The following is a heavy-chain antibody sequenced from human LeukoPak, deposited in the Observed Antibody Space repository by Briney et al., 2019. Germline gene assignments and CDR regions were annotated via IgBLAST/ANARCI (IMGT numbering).Heavy chain of an antibody. Sequence: GGSLRHSCAASGFSFSNYGMNWVRQAPGKGLEWVSGITGSGGSTYYAGSVKGRFTISRDNSKNTLYLQVNSLRAEDTAVYYCAKDDGLIMFSSWGQGTLVTVSS. D-gene: IGHD3-16*01. CDR2: ITGSGGST. J-gene: IGHJ5*02. V-gene: IGHV3-23*01. CDR1: GFSFSNYG. CDR3: AKDDGLIMFSS.